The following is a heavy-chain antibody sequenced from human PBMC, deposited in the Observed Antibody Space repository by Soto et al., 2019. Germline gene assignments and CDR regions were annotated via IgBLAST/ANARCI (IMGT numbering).Heavy chain of an antibody. CDR1: GFTFSSYA. J-gene: IGHJ6*02. D-gene: IGHD5-18*01. CDR2: ISGSGGST. Sequence: PGGSLRLSCAASGFTFSSYAMSWVRQAPGRGLEWVSAISGSGGSTYYAESVKGRVTISRDNSKNQLYLQMNSLRAEDTAVYYCAIYGERYSYGSGPYCYYGMDVWGQGTTVTVSS. CDR3: AIYGERYSYGSGPYCYYGMDV. V-gene: IGHV3-23*01.